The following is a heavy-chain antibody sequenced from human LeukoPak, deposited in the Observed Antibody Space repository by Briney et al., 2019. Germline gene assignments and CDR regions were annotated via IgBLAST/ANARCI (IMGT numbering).Heavy chain of an antibody. D-gene: IGHD3/OR15-3a*01. V-gene: IGHV1-69*01. CDR3: VRDLDWGFDY. Sequence: SVKVSCKASGGTFSSYAISWVRQAPGQGLEWMGGIIPIFGTANYAQKFQGRVTITADESTSTAYMELSSLRSEDTAMYYCVRDLDWGFDYWGQGTLVTVSS. CDR1: GGTFSSYA. J-gene: IGHJ4*02. CDR2: IIPIFGTA.